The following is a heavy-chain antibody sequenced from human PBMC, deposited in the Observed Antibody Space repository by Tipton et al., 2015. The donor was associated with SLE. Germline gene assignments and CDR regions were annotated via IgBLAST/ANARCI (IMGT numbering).Heavy chain of an antibody. CDR1: GGSVSSGSYY. V-gene: IGHV4-61*01. J-gene: IGHJ4*02. CDR2: IYYSGST. Sequence: GLVKPSETLSLTCTVSGGSVSSGSYYWSWIRQPPGKGLEWIGYIYYSGSTYYNPSLKSRVTISVDTSKNQFSLKLTSVTAADTAVYYCARGLVAARRGPDYWGQGTLVTVSS. D-gene: IGHD6-6*01. CDR3: ARGLVAARRGPDY.